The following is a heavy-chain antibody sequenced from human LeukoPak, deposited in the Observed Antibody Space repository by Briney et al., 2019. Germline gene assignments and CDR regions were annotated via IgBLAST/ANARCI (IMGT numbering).Heavy chain of an antibody. J-gene: IGHJ4*02. CDR1: GGSFSGYY. Sequence: SETLSLTCAVYGGSFSGYYWSWIRQPPGKGLEWIGETNHSGSTNYNPSLKSRVTISVDTSKNQFSLKLSSVTAADTAVYYCARSLVEMATIYFDYWGQGTLVTVSS. CDR2: TNHSGST. CDR3: ARSLVEMATIYFDY. V-gene: IGHV4-34*01. D-gene: IGHD5-24*01.